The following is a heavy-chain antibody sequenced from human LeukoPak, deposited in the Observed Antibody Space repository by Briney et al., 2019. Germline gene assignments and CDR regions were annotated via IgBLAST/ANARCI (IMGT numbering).Heavy chain of an antibody. CDR1: GFAFSTYP. Sequence: GGSLRLSCAASGFAFSTYPVHWVRQAPGKGLEWVAVISYDGSNKYYADSVKGRFTISRDNSKNTLYLQMNSLRAEDTAVYYCAKDLLSVNTIFGVVIEPPPNDPFDPWGQGTLVTVSS. V-gene: IGHV3-30*04. J-gene: IGHJ5*02. D-gene: IGHD3-3*01. CDR3: AKDLLSVNTIFGVVIEPPPNDPFDP. CDR2: ISYDGSNK.